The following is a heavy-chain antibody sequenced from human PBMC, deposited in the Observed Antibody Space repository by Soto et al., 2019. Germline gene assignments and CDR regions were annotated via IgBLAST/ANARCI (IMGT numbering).Heavy chain of an antibody. V-gene: IGHV3-23*01. Sequence: EVQLLESGGGLVQPGGSLRLSCAASGFIFRRYGMSWVRQAPGKGLAWVSAISGSGDSPYYADSVKGRFTVSRDNSKNTLYLQMTSLRAEDTAVYDWAKATWGYWYFDLWGRGTLVTVSS. J-gene: IGHJ2*01. CDR3: AKATWGYWYFDL. CDR1: GFIFRRYG. D-gene: IGHD7-27*01. CDR2: ISGSGDSP.